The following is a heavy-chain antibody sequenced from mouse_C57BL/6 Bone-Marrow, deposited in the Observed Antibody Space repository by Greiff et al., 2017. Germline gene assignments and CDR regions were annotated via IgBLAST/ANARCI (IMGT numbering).Heavy chain of an antibody. Sequence: DVKLVESGGGLVQPGGSLKLSCAASGFTFSDYYMYWVRQTPEKRLEWVAYISNGGGSTYYPDTVKGRFTISRDNAKNTLYLQMSRLKSEDTAMYYCARQGTVVPFDYWGQGTTLTVSS. CDR3: ARQGTVVPFDY. D-gene: IGHD1-1*01. J-gene: IGHJ2*01. CDR2: ISNGGGST. V-gene: IGHV5-12*01. CDR1: GFTFSDYY.